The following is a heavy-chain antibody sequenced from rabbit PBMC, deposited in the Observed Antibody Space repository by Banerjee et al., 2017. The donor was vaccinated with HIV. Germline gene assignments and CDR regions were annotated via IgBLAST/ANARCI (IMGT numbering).Heavy chain of an antibody. D-gene: IGHD1-1*01. CDR3: ARGIDGVYSMEYGMDL. Sequence: YINVGSSGNTHYASWAKGRFTVSKTSSTMVTLQMPSVTGADTATYFCARGIDGVYSMEYGMDLWGPGTLVTVS. CDR2: INVGSSGNT. J-gene: IGHJ6*01. V-gene: IGHV1S40*01.